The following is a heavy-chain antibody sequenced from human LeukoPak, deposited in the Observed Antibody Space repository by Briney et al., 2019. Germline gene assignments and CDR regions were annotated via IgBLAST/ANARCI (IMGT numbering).Heavy chain of an antibody. V-gene: IGHV4-59*01. CDR3: AGVKTYYYDSSGYYAY. D-gene: IGHD3-22*01. J-gene: IGHJ4*02. CDR1: GGSISSYY. Sequence: SETLSLTCTVSGGSISSYYWSWIRQPPGKGLEWIGYIYYSGSTNYNPSLKSRVTISVDTSKNQSSLKLSSVTAADTAVYYCAGVKTYYYDSSGYYAYWGQGTLVTVSS. CDR2: IYYSGST.